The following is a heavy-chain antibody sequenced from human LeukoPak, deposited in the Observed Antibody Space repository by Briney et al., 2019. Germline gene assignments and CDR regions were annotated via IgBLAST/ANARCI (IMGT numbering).Heavy chain of an antibody. CDR1: GGSISSYY. CDR3: ARDTEYYDILTGYYPRYFDY. J-gene: IGHJ4*02. CDR2: IYYSGST. D-gene: IGHD3-9*01. Sequence: PSETLSLTCTVSGGSISSYYWSWIRQPPGKGLEWIGYIYYSGSTNYNPSLKSRVTISVDTSKNQFSLKLSSVTAADTAVYYCARDTEYYDILTGYYPRYFDYWGQGTLVTVSS. V-gene: IGHV4-59*01.